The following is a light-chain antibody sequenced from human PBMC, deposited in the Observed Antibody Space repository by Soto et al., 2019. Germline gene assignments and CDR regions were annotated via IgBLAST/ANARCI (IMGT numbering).Light chain of an antibody. CDR2: DAS. J-gene: IGKJ1*01. Sequence: DIQMTLSPSTLSASVGNRVTIICRASQSINIWLAWYQQKKGKAPKLLIYDASSLQSGVPSRFRGSTSGTEFNLTISSLQTDDFATYYCQQYNSYSEAFGQGTKVDIK. CDR1: QSINIW. CDR3: QQYNSYSEA. V-gene: IGKV1-5*02.